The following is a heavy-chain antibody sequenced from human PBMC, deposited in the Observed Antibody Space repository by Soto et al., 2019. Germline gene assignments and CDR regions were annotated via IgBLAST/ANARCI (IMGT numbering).Heavy chain of an antibody. CDR2: IYYSGST. CDR3: ARHGHPPYCGGDCYPNWFDP. D-gene: IGHD2-21*02. J-gene: IGHJ5*02. Sequence: ERLSSTCPVSGGSISSSSYYWGWIRQPPGKGLEWIGSIYYSGSTYYNPSLKSRVTISVDTSKNQFSLKLSSVTAADTAVYYCARHGHPPYCGGDCYPNWFDPWGQGTLVTVYS. CDR1: GGSISSSSYY. V-gene: IGHV4-39*01.